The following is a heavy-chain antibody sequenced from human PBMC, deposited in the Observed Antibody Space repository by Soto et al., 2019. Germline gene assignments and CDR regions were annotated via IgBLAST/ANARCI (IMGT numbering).Heavy chain of an antibody. V-gene: IGHV3-49*03. D-gene: IGHD6-19*01. CDR2: IRSKAYGGTT. CDR1: GFTFGDYA. CDR3: TREREDWFSGRNYYYYYMDV. Sequence: GGSLRLSCTASGFTFGDYAMSWFRQAPGKGLEWVGFIRSKAYGGTTEYAASVKGRFTISRDDSKSIAYLQMNSLKTEDTAVYYCTREREDWFSGRNYYYYYMDVWGKGTTVTVSS. J-gene: IGHJ6*03.